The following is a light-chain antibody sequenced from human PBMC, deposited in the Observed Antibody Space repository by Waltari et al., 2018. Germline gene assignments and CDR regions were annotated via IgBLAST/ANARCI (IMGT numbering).Light chain of an antibody. V-gene: IGKV1-9*01. CDR2: AAS. J-gene: IGKJ4*01. Sequence: IQLTQSASFLSASIGYRVTITCRASQGISSYLAWYQQKPGKAPKLLIYAASTLQSGVPSRFSGSGSGTEFTLTISSLQPEDFATYYCQELNTYPQSLTFGGGTKVEI. CDR3: QELNTYPQSLT. CDR1: QGISSY.